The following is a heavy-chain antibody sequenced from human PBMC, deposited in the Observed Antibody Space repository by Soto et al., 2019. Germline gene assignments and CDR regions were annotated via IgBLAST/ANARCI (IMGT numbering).Heavy chain of an antibody. V-gene: IGHV3-30*14. D-gene: IGHD6-6*01. Sequence: GGPLLLYGAPAVFTFSSYGMHWVRQAPGKGLEPVAVISYDGSNKYYADSVKGRFTISRDNSKNTLYLQMNSLRAEDTAVYYCARDIGYSSSFLVGAYYYGMDVWGQGTTVTVSS. CDR2: ISYDGSNK. CDR3: ARDIGYSSSFLVGAYYYGMDV. J-gene: IGHJ6*02. CDR1: VFTFSSYG.